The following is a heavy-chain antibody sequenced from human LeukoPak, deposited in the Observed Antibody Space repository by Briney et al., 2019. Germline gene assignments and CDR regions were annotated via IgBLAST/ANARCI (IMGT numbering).Heavy chain of an antibody. CDR3: ATHVVGSSSWYTPHYFDY. V-gene: IGHV4-39*01. Sequence: SETLSLTCTVSGGSISSGSSYWGGIRQPPGKGLEWIGSIYYSGSTYYSPSLKSRVTISVDTSKNQFSLNLSSVTAADTAVFYCATHVVGSSSWYTPHYFDYWGQGTLVTVSS. J-gene: IGHJ4*02. CDR2: IYYSGST. D-gene: IGHD6-13*01. CDR1: GGSISSGSSY.